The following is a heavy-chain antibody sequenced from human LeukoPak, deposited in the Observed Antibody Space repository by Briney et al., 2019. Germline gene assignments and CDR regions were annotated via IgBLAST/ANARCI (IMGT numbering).Heavy chain of an antibody. CDR2: TNHSGST. D-gene: IGHD6-13*01. CDR1: GGSFSGYY. V-gene: IGHV4-34*01. J-gene: IGHJ5*02. Sequence: SETLSLTCAVYGGSFSGYYWSWIRQPPGKGLEWIGETNHSGSTNYNPSLKSRVTISVDTSKNQFSLKLSSVTAADTAVYYCARRSRQQLVRRWFDPWGQGTLVTVSS. CDR3: ARRSRQQLVRRWFDP.